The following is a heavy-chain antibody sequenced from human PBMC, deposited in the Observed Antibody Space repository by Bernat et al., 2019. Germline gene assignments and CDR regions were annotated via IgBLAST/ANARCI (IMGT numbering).Heavy chain of an antibody. CDR1: GFTFSGSA. J-gene: IGHJ4*02. CDR2: IRSKANSYAT. D-gene: IGHD6-19*01. Sequence: EVQLVESGGGLVQPGGSLKLSCAASGFTFSGSAMHWVRQASGKGLEWVGRIRSKANSYATAYAASVKGRFTISRDDSKNTAYLQMNSLKTEDTAVYYCARGFSAVPRDYWGQGTLVTVSS. CDR3: ARGFSAVPRDY. V-gene: IGHV3-73*01.